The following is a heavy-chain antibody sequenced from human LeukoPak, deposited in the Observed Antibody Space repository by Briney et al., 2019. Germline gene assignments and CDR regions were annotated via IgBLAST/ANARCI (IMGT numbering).Heavy chain of an antibody. V-gene: IGHV5-51*01. Sequence: ESLKISCKGSGYSFTNYWIGWVRQMPGKGLEWMGIIYPGDSDTRYSPSFQGQVTISADKSISTAYLQWSSLKASDTAMYYCARSNAASLGGFDYWGQGTLVTVSS. CDR1: GYSFTNYW. CDR2: IYPGDSDT. CDR3: ARSNAASLGGFDY. J-gene: IGHJ4*02. D-gene: IGHD3-10*01.